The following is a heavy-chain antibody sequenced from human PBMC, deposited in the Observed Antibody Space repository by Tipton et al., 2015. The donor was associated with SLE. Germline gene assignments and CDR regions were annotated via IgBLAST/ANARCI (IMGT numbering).Heavy chain of an antibody. CDR3: AKGCSSSTCEPFYYFGMDV. Sequence: TLSLTCAVYGGSFSGYYWSWIRQPPGKGLEWIGEINHSGSTNYNPSLKSRVTISVDTSKNQFSLKLTSVTAADTAVYYCAKGCSSSTCEPFYYFGMDVWGQGTTVTV. CDR2: INHSGST. J-gene: IGHJ6*02. V-gene: IGHV4-34*01. D-gene: IGHD2-2*01. CDR1: GGSFSGYY.